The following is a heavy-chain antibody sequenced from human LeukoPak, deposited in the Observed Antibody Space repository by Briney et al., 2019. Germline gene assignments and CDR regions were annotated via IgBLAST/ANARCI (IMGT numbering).Heavy chain of an antibody. Sequence: GESLKLSRKGSGFHFKNYWILWVRELPGKSGEWIGDIYPREYDTLHLPHFPGQHTISADNYLSIPYLQWSNLSAPGTAMHYCASPPSMTPGPPTDSWGRGTLLTV. D-gene: IGHD4-17*01. V-gene: IGHV5-51*01. CDR3: ASPPSMTPGPPTDS. CDR1: GFHFKNYW. CDR2: IYPREYDT. J-gene: IGHJ4*02.